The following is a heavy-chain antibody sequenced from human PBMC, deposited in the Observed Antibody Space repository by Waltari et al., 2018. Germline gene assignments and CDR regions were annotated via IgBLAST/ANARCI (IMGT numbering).Heavy chain of an antibody. Sequence: QVQLQESGPGLVKPSQTLSLTCTVSGGSIRRGSYYWSWIRQPAGKGLEWIGRIYTSGSTNYNPSLKSRVTISVDTSKNQFSLKLSSVTAADTAVYYCARGWQQLPFGYWGQGTLVTVSS. D-gene: IGHD6-13*01. CDR3: ARGWQQLPFGY. CDR2: IYTSGST. CDR1: GGSIRRGSYY. V-gene: IGHV4-61*02. J-gene: IGHJ4*02.